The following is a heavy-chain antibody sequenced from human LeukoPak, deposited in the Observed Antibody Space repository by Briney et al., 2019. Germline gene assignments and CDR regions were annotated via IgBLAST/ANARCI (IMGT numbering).Heavy chain of an antibody. Sequence: PSETLSLTCAVSGCSISSGYYWGWIRQPPGKGLEWIGSIYHSGSTYYNPSLKSRVTISVDTSKNQFSLKLSSVTAADTAVYYCARHXPXXSXLDPXGQGTLVT. CDR1: GCSISSGYY. V-gene: IGHV4-38-2*01. CDR2: IYHSGST. J-gene: IGHJ5*02. D-gene: IGHD1-26*01. CDR3: ARHXPXXSXLDP.